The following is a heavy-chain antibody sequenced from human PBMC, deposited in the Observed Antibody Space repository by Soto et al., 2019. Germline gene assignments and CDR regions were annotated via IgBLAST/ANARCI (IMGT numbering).Heavy chain of an antibody. V-gene: IGHV4-59*01. J-gene: IGHJ6*03. Sequence: QVQLQESGPGLVKPSETLSLTCTVSGASISSYHWSWIRQTPGKGLEWIGYIYYSGCANYNPSLKGRVAFSVATSKNQVSLTLSSVTAADTGVYYCAAAVPAEYVFRYYYMDVWGKGTMVTVSS. CDR2: IYYSGCA. CDR1: GASISSYH. D-gene: IGHD3-16*01. CDR3: AAAVPAEYVFRYYYMDV.